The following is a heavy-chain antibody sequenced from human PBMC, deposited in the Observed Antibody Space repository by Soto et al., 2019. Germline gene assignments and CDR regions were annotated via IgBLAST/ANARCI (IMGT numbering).Heavy chain of an antibody. CDR1: GATFTNSV. D-gene: IGHD3-16*01. V-gene: IGHV1-69*06. CDR2: IIPLLVTV. J-gene: IGHJ6*02. Sequence: QGQLVQSGAEVKKPGSSVKVSCRASGATFTNSVITWVRKGPGQGLEFMGGIIPLLVTVDYAENFQGRVTLTAYKVTHTVYLEMRSLGDDDKAVYSSAESGLRRPHNPYRFFGLDIWGHGTTVSV. CDR3: AESGLRRPHNPYRFFGLDI.